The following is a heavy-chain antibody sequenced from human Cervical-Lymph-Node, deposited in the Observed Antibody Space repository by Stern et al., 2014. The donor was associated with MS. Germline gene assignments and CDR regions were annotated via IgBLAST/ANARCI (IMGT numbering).Heavy chain of an antibody. Sequence: EVQLVESGGGLVQPGGSLRLSCAASGFTFSSYAMSWVRQAPGKGLEWVSAISGSGGSTYYADSVQGRFTISRDNSKNTLYLQMNSLRAEDTAVYYCAKSPYELAPYYYGMDVWGQGTTVTVSS. CDR2: ISGSGGST. CDR1: GFTFSSYA. D-gene: IGHD6-6*01. CDR3: AKSPYELAPYYYGMDV. J-gene: IGHJ6*02. V-gene: IGHV3-23*04.